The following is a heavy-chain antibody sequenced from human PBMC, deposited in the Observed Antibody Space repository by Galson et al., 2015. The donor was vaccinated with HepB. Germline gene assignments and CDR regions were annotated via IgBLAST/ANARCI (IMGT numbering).Heavy chain of an antibody. CDR3: ARDGLRFLEWLLVPYYYYYYMDV. Sequence: SLRLSCAASGFTFSSYGMHWVRQAPGKGLEWVAVIWYDGSNKYYADSVKGRFTISRDNSKNTLYLQMNSLRAEDTAVYYCARDGLRFLEWLLVPYYYYYYMDVWGKGTTVTVSS. D-gene: IGHD3-3*01. CDR1: GFTFSSYG. V-gene: IGHV3-33*01. CDR2: IWYDGSNK. J-gene: IGHJ6*03.